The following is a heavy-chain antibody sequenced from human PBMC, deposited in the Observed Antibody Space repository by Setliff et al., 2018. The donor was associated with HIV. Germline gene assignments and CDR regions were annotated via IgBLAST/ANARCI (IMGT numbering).Heavy chain of an antibody. D-gene: IGHD6-6*01. Sequence: SVKVSCKASGGTFKTYAISWVRQAPGQGLEWMGGIIPIFGTTNYAQKFQGRVTITADESTTTAYMELSSLRSEDTAVYYCVRVTSSSTGYNYYYGMDVWGQGTKVTVSS. CDR3: VRVTSSSTGYNYYYGMDV. J-gene: IGHJ6*02. CDR1: GGTFKTYA. V-gene: IGHV1-69*13. CDR2: IIPIFGTT.